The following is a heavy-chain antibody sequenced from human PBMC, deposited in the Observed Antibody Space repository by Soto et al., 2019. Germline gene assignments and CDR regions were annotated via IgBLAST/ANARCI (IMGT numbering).Heavy chain of an antibody. CDR2: LLHSGGT. V-gene: IGHV4-4*02. CDR1: GGSISGDYW. Sequence: QVRLQESGPGLVKPSGTLSLACVVSGGSISGDYWWTWVRQSPGKGLEWLGELLHSGGTNSNPSLKTRVTVSVDKTKREFTLKLTSVTAADTAVYFCARGDNGGCFRERLGCYYVLGIWGQGPTVTFSS. CDR3: ARGDNGGCFRERLGCYYVLGI. D-gene: IGHD2-8*01. J-gene: IGHJ6*01.